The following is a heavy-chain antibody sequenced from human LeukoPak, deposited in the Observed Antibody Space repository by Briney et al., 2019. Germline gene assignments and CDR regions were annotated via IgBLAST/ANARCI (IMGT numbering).Heavy chain of an antibody. CDR2: IASKTYNYAT. D-gene: IGHD1-26*01. CDR1: GFTFSGFD. CDR3: TTYRNGHQ. Sequence: GGSLRLSCATSGFTFSGFDIHWVRQASGKGLEWVGRIASKTYNYATAYDASVKGRFTISRDDSETTAYLQMNSLKIEDTAVYYCTTYRNGHQWGQGTLVTVSS. J-gene: IGHJ4*02. V-gene: IGHV3-73*01.